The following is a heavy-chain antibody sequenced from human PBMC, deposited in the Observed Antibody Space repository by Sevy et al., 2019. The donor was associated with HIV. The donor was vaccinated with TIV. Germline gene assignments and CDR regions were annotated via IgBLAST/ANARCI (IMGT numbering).Heavy chain of an antibody. D-gene: IGHD3-10*01. J-gene: IGHJ6*02. CDR1: GYSFTTYW. CDR2: IDPSDSYT. V-gene: IGHV5-10-1*01. CDR3: GRQPVKGVPYQGMDV. Sequence: HGESLKISCKGSGYSFTTYWINWVRQRPGKGLEWMGKIDPSDSYTNYSPSFQGHVSISVDKSINTAYLQWSSLKASDTAIYYCGRQPVKGVPYQGMDVWGQGTTVTVSS.